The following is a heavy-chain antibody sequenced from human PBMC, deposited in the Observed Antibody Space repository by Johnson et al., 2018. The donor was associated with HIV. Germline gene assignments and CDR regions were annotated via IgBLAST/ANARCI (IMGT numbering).Heavy chain of an antibody. V-gene: IGHV3-74*02. Sequence: VQLVESGGGVVQPGRSLRLSCAASGFTFSSYWMHWVRQAPGKGLVWVSRINSDGSSTSYADSVKGRFTISRDNAKNTLYLQMNSLKTEDTAVYYCTSSSYDYVWGSYRYRYPFDIWGQGTMVTVSS. D-gene: IGHD3-16*02. CDR3: TSSSYDYVWGSYRYRYPFDI. J-gene: IGHJ3*02. CDR2: INSDGSST. CDR1: GFTFSSYW.